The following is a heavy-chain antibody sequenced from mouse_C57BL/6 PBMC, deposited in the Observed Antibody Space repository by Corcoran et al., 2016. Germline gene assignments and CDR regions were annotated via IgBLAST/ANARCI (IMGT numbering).Heavy chain of an antibody. CDR3: ARGDYAYYAMDY. Sequence: EVQLQQSGPVLVKPGASVKMSCKASGYTFTDYYMNWVKQSHGKSLEWIGVINPYNGGTSYNQKFKGKATLTVDKSSSTAYMELNSLTSEDSAVYYCARGDYAYYAMDYWGQGTSVTVSS. D-gene: IGHD2-4*01. CDR1: GYTFTDYY. V-gene: IGHV1-19*01. J-gene: IGHJ4*01. CDR2: INPYNGGT.